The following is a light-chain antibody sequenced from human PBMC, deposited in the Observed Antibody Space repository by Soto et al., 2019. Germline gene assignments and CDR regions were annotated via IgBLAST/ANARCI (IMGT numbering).Light chain of an antibody. CDR1: QDINNY. J-gene: IGKJ1*01. CDR3: QKYNSAPQT. V-gene: IGKV1-27*01. Sequence: FQVTQSRSSLSASVGARVTVIFQASQDINNYLNWYQQKPGKAPKVLIYDASNLKTGVPSRFSGSRSGTDFTLTISSLQPEDVATYYCQKYNSAPQTFGQGTKVDIK. CDR2: DAS.